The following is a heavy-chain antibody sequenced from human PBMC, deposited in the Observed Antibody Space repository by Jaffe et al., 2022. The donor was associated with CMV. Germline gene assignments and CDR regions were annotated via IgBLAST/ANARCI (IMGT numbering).Heavy chain of an antibody. Sequence: QVQLVESGGGVVQPGRSLRLSCAASGFTFSSYGMHWVRQAPGKGLEWVAVIWYDGSNKYYADSVKGRFTISRDNSKNTLYLQMNSLRAEDTAVYYCARVGSDSSGYYYSWAFDIWGQGTMVTVSS. CDR1: GFTFSSYG. CDR2: IWYDGSNK. D-gene: IGHD3-22*01. J-gene: IGHJ3*02. CDR3: ARVGSDSSGYYYSWAFDI. V-gene: IGHV3-33*08.